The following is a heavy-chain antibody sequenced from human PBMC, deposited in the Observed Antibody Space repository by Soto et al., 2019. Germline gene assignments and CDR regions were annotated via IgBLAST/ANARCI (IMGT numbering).Heavy chain of an antibody. J-gene: IGHJ4*02. D-gene: IGHD1-26*01. CDR2: ISSNGGST. V-gene: IGHV3-64D*06. CDR3: VKVGSYSYYFDY. Sequence: PGGSLRLSCSASGFTFISYAMHWVLQAPWKGLEYVSAISSNGGSTYYADSVKGRFTISRDNSKNTLYLQMSSLRAEDTAVYYCVKVGSYSYYFDYWGQGTLVTVSS. CDR1: GFTFISYA.